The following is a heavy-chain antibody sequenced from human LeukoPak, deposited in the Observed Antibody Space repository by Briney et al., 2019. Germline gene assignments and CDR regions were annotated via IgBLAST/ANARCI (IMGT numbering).Heavy chain of an antibody. CDR3: AREPLGYDSSGTNFFDY. J-gene: IGHJ4*02. Sequence: GGSLRLSCVASGFTLSDYGMSWARQAPGKGLEWISYITMNSVKFYADSVRGRFAISRDNDKNSVYLQMNSLRDEDTAVYYCAREPLGYDSSGTNFFDYWGQGTLVTVSS. D-gene: IGHD3-22*01. CDR1: GFTLSDYG. V-gene: IGHV3-48*02. CDR2: ITMNSVK.